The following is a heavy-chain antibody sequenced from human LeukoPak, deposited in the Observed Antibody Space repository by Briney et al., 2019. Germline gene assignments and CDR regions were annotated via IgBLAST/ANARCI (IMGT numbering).Heavy chain of an antibody. Sequence: GGSLRLSCAASGFTFSNYAMSWVRQAPGEGLEWVSAISGSGDSTYYADSLKGRFTISRDNSKNTLYLQINSLRVEDTAVYRCANALTLVRGVIAPLDYWGQGTLVTVSS. V-gene: IGHV3-23*01. J-gene: IGHJ4*02. CDR3: ANALTLVRGVIAPLDY. CDR1: GFTFSNYA. D-gene: IGHD3-10*01. CDR2: ISGSGDST.